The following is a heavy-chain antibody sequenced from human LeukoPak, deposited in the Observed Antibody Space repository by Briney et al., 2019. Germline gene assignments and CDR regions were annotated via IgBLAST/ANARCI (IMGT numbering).Heavy chain of an antibody. J-gene: IGHJ3*02. CDR3: AREYCSGGSCYWGAFDI. CDR1: GFTFSSYS. D-gene: IGHD2-15*01. V-gene: IGHV3-21*01. CDR2: LGSSSGYI. Sequence: GGSLRLSCVASGFTFSSYSMNWVRQAPGKGLEWVSILGSSSGYINYADSLRGRVTLSRDNAKNSLYLQVNSLRAEDTAVYYCAREYCSGGSCYWGAFDIWGQGTMVTVSS.